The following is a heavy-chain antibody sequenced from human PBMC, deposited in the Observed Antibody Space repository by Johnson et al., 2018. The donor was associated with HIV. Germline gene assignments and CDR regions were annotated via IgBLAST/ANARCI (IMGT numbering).Heavy chain of an antibody. Sequence: QVQLVESGGGVVQPGRSLRLSCAASGFTFSSYGMHWVRQAPGKGLEWVAVISYDGTDKYYAESVKGRFTISRDNSKNTLYLQMDSLRPDDAAIDYFARGRGELLGGAFDIWGQGTMVTVSS. CDR2: ISYDGTDK. J-gene: IGHJ3*02. V-gene: IGHV3-30*03. CDR1: GFTFSSYG. CDR3: ARGRGELLGGAFDI. D-gene: IGHD1-26*01.